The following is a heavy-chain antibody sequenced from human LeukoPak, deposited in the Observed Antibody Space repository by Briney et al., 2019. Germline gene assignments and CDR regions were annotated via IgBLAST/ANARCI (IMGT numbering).Heavy chain of an antibody. J-gene: IGHJ4*02. CDR3: ARDLAYRYYYDSSGYYFFDY. CDR1: GYTFTSYG. CDR2: ISAYNGNT. V-gene: IGHV1-18*01. Sequence: GASVKVSCKASGYTFTSYGISWARQAPGQGLEWMGWISAYNGNTNYAQKLQGRVTMTTDTSTSTACMELRSLRSDDTAVYYCARDLAYRYYYDSSGYYFFDYWGQGTLVTVSS. D-gene: IGHD3-22*01.